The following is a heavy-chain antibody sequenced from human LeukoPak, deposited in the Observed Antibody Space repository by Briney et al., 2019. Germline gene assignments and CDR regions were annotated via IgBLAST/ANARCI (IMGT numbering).Heavy chain of an antibody. V-gene: IGHV4-59*01. CDR3: AREGGHYYGSGSFDNWFDP. D-gene: IGHD3-10*01. CDR1: GGSLSSYY. J-gene: IGHJ5*02. CDR2: IRYTGST. Sequence: PSETLSLTCTVSGGSLSSYYWSWIRQPPGKGLEWIGYIRYTGSTNYNPSLKSRVTISVDTSKNQFSLKLSSVTAADTAVYYCAREGGHYYGSGSFDNWFDPWGQGTLVTVSS.